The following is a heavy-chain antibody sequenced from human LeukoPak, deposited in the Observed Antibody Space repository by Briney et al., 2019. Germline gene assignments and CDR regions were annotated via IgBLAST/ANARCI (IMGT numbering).Heavy chain of an antibody. CDR3: AREAPYYFDY. CDR2: ISAYNGNT. J-gene: IGHJ4*02. Sequence: ASVKVSCKASGYTFTSYYMHWVRQAPGQGLEWMGWISAYNGNTNYAQKLQGRVTMTTDTSTSTAYMELRSLRSDDTAVYYCAREAPYYFDYWGQGTLVTVSS. CDR1: GYTFTSYY. V-gene: IGHV1-18*04.